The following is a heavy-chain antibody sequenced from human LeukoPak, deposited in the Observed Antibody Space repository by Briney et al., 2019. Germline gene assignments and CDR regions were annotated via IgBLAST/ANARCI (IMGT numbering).Heavy chain of an antibody. CDR3: ARNYYDSSRYYADY. CDR2: SRNKANSYTT. Sequence: GGSLRLSCAASGFTFSDHYMDWVRQAPGKGLEWVGRSRNKANSYTTEYAASVKGRFTVSRDDSKNSLYLQMNSLKTEDTAVYCCARNYYDSSRYYADYWGQGTLVTVSS. V-gene: IGHV3-72*01. J-gene: IGHJ4*02. CDR1: GFTFSDHY. D-gene: IGHD3-22*01.